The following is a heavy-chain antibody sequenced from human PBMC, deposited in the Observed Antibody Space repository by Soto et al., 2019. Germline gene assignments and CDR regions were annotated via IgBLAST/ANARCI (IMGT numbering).Heavy chain of an antibody. V-gene: IGHV3-21*01. Sequence: EVQLVESGGGLVKSGGSLRLSCAASGFTFSSYSMNWARQTPGKGLGWVSSISSSSTYMYYADSVKGRFTMSRDNAENSLYLQMNSLRAEDTAIYYCARSLGGAFKLWGQGTRVTVSS. J-gene: IGHJ3*01. CDR1: GFTFSSYS. CDR2: ISSSSTYM. CDR3: ARSLGGAFKL.